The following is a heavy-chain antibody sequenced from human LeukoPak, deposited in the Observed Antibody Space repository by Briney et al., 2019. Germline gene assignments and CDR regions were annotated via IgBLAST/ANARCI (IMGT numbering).Heavy chain of an antibody. Sequence: SETLSLTCAVYGGSFSGYYWSWIRQPPGKGLEWIGEINHSGSTNYNPSLKSRVTISVDTSKNQFSLKLSSVTAADTAVYYCARAPDIVVVPAANYYFDYWGQGTLVTVS. CDR1: GGSFSGYY. CDR3: ARAPDIVVVPAANYYFDY. V-gene: IGHV4-34*01. CDR2: INHSGST. J-gene: IGHJ4*02. D-gene: IGHD2-2*01.